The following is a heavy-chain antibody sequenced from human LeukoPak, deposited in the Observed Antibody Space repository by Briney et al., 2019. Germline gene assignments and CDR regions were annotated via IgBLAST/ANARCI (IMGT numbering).Heavy chain of an antibody. J-gene: IGHJ5*02. CDR3: AKAGTPAGSGWFDP. CDR1: GFTFSSYA. CDR2: ISGRGGST. D-gene: IGHD6-13*01. Sequence: GGSLRLSCAAAGFTFSSYAMSWVRQAPGKGLEWVSAISGRGGSTYYADSVKGRFTISRDNSKNTLYLQMNSLRAEDTAVYYCAKAGTPAGSGWFDPWGQGTLVTVSS. V-gene: IGHV3-23*01.